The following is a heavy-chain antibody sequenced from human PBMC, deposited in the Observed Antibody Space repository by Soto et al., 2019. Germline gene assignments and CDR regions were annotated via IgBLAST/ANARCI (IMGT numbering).Heavy chain of an antibody. CDR1: GYTFTSYG. CDR2: ISAYNGNT. J-gene: IGHJ5*02. V-gene: IGHV1-18*01. D-gene: IGHD2-15*01. CDR3: ARGRITRLGYCSGGSCYSGWFDP. Sequence: ASVKVSCKASGYTFTSYGISWVRQAPGQGLEWMGWISAYNGNTNYAQKLQGRVTMTTDTSTSTGYMELRRLRSDDTVVYYWARGRITRLGYCSGGSCYSGWFDPWGQGTLVTVSS.